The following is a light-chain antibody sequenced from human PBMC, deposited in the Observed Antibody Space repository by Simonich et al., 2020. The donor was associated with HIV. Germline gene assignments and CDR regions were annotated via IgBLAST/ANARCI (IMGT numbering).Light chain of an antibody. Sequence: DIVMTQSPDSLAVSLGERATINCKSSQNILYNSNHKNYLDWYQQKPGQPPNLLIYWASTRESGVPDRFSASGSGTDFTLTISSLQAEDVAVYYCQQYYTTPPTFGQGTKVEIK. CDR2: WAS. CDR1: QNILYNSNHKNY. CDR3: QQYYTTPPT. V-gene: IGKV4-1*01. J-gene: IGKJ1*01.